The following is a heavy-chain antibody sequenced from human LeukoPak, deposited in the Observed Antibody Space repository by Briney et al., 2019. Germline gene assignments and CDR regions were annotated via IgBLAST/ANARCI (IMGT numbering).Heavy chain of an antibody. CDR3: ARRYYDFWSGYWGPDFDY. V-gene: IGHV4-34*01. Sequence: SETLSLTCAVYGGSFGGYYWSWIRQPPGKGLEWIGEINHSGSTNYNPSLKSRVTISVDTSKNQFSLKLSSVTAADTAVYYCARRYYDFWSGYWGPDFDYWGQGTLSPSPQ. J-gene: IGHJ4*02. CDR1: GGSFGGYY. D-gene: IGHD3-3*01. CDR2: INHSGST.